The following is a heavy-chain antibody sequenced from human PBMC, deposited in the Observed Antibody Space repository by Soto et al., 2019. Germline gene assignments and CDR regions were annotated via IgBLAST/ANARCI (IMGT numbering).Heavy chain of an antibody. V-gene: IGHV1-69*13. J-gene: IGHJ6*02. D-gene: IGHD2-15*01. Sequence: SVKVSCKASGGTFSSYAISWVRQAPGQGLEWTGGIIPIFGTANYAQKFQGRVTITADESTSTAYMELSSLRSEDTAVYYCARRLLYQNRVKVNFYYGMDVWGQGTTVTVSS. CDR3: ARRLLYQNRVKVNFYYGMDV. CDR2: IIPIFGTA. CDR1: GGTFSSYA.